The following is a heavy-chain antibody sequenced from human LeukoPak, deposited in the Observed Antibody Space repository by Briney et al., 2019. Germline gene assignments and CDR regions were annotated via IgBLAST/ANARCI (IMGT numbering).Heavy chain of an antibody. V-gene: IGHV1-69*06. Sequence: SVKVSCKASGGTFSSYAISWVRQAPGQGLEWMGGIIPIFGTANYAQKFRGRVTITADKSTRTAYMELSSLRSEDTAVYYCARDRSYLLDYWGQGTLVTVSS. J-gene: IGHJ4*02. D-gene: IGHD2-2*01. CDR2: IIPIFGTA. CDR3: ARDRSYLLDY. CDR1: GGTFSSYA.